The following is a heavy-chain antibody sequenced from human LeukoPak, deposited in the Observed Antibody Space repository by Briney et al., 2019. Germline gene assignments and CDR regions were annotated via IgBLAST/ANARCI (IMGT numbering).Heavy chain of an antibody. J-gene: IGHJ4*02. CDR2: IYTSGST. CDR3: ARVSTYYDSSGYYLYYFDY. Sequence: SQTLSLTCTVSGGSISSDNYSWSWIRQPAGKGLEWIGRIYTSGSTNYNPSLKSRVTISVDTSKNQFSLKLSSVTAADTAVYYCARVSTYYDSSGYYLYYFDYWGQGTLVTVSS. D-gene: IGHD3-22*01. CDR1: GGSISSDNYS. V-gene: IGHV4-61*02.